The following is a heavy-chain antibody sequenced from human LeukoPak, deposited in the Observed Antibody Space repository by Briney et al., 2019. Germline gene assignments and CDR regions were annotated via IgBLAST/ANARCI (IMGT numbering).Heavy chain of an antibody. CDR3: ARGVVSGWTPRANWFDP. V-gene: IGHV4-4*07. Sequence: SETLSLTCTVSGDSISSYSWSWIRQPAGKGLECIGHIYHTEKTNYNSSLKSRVTMSVDTSKNQFSLKLSSVTATDTAVYYCARGVVSGWTPRANWFDPWGQGTLVTVSS. CDR1: GDSISSYS. D-gene: IGHD6-19*01. CDR2: IYHTEKT. J-gene: IGHJ5*02.